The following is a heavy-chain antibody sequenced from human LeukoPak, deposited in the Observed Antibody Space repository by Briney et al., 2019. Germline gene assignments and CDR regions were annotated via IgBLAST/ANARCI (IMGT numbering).Heavy chain of an antibody. CDR2: IRYDGSNK. CDR1: GFTFSSYA. D-gene: IGHD2-2*02. V-gene: IGHV3-30*02. CDR3: AKDRWYCSSTSCYTGFDY. Sequence: PGGSLRLSCAASGFTFSSYAMSWVRQAPGKGLEWVAFIRYDGSNKYYADSVKGRFTISRDNSKNTLYLQMNSLRAEDTAVYYCAKDRWYCSSTSCYTGFDYWGQGTLVTVSS. J-gene: IGHJ4*02.